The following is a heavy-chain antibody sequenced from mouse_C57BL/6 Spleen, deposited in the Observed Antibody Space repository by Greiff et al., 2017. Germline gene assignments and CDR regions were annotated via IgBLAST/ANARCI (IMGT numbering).Heavy chain of an antibody. J-gene: IGHJ3*01. Sequence: QVQLQQSGAELVRPGTSVKVSCKASGYAFTNYLIEWVKQRPGQGLEWIGVINPGSGGTNYNEKFKGKATLTADKSSSTAYMQLSSLTSEDSAVYFCARGTSYGSSLVYAYWGQGTLVTVSA. V-gene: IGHV1-54*01. CDR3: ARGTSYGSSLVYAY. D-gene: IGHD1-1*01. CDR2: INPGSGGT. CDR1: GYAFTNYL.